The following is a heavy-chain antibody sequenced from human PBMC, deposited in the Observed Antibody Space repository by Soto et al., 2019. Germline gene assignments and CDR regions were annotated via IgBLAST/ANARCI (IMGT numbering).Heavy chain of an antibody. CDR3: ARVARGYSSGWYYFDY. V-gene: IGHV1-8*01. J-gene: IGHJ4*02. D-gene: IGHD6-19*01. CDR1: GYTFTSYD. Sequence: ASVKVSCKASGYTFTSYDINWVRQATGQGLEWMGWMNPNSGNTGYAQKFQGRVTMTRNTSISTAYMELSSLRSEDTAVYYCARVARGYSSGWYYFDYWGQGTLVTAPQ. CDR2: MNPNSGNT.